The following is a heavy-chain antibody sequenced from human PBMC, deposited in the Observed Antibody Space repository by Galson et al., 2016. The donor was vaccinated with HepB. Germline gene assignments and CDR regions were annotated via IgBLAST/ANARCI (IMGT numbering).Heavy chain of an antibody. Sequence: SLRLSCAASGFTFSKYALHWVRQAPGKGLEWLAVISHDGIKKYSTDSAKGRFTVTRDNSKNTLFLLMNSLRPEDTAVYYCAKDLQVPAAIEGMDVWGQGTTVTVSS. V-gene: IGHV3-30*18. D-gene: IGHD2-2*02. CDR1: GFTFSKYA. J-gene: IGHJ6*02. CDR2: ISHDGIKK. CDR3: AKDLQVPAAIEGMDV.